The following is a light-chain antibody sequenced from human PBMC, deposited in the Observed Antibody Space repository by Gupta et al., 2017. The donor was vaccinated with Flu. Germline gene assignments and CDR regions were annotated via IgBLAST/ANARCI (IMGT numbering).Light chain of an antibody. CDR3: HHTNSLRQS. CDR2: YAS. J-gene: IGKJ2*03. Sequence: ETVLTQSPDFQSLTPKETVTITCRASEGIGSNLYWFQQKPHQSPKLLIKYASESFPGVPSRFSGSRSGTDYTLTIHGLEAEDAATYYYHHTNSLRQSFGQGTKLEI. V-gene: IGKV6-21*01. CDR1: EGIGSN.